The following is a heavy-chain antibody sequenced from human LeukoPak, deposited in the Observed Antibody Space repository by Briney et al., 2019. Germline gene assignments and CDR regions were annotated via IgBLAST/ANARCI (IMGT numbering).Heavy chain of an antibody. CDR1: GGSISSGGYY. Sequence: SETLSLTCTVSGGSISSGGYYWSWIRQPPGKGLEWIGYIYHSGSTYYNPSLKSRVTISVDRSKNQFSLKLSSVTAADTAVYYCARVTWSDVSYFDPWGQGSLVIVSS. D-gene: IGHD1-1*01. CDR2: IYHSGST. J-gene: IGHJ5*02. CDR3: ARVTWSDVSYFDP. V-gene: IGHV4-30-2*01.